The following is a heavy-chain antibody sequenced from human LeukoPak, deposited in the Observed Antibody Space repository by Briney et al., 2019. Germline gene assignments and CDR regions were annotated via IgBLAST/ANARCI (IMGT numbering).Heavy chain of an antibody. V-gene: IGHV3-7*01. D-gene: IGHD1-26*01. J-gene: IGHJ4*02. Sequence: GGSLRLSCAASGFTFSNYWMSWVRQAPGKGLEWVANIKQDGSEKYYVDSVKGRFTIYRDNAKNSLYVQMNSLRAEDTAVYYCARDWAYSGSLDYWGQGTLVTVSS. CDR1: GFTFSNYW. CDR2: IKQDGSEK. CDR3: ARDWAYSGSLDY.